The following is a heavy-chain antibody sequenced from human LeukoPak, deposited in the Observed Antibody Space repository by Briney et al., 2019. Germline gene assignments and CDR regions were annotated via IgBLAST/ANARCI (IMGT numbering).Heavy chain of an antibody. CDR2: INPNSGGT. V-gene: IGHV1-2*02. Sequence: ASVKVSCKASGYTFTGYYMHWVRQAPGQGLEWMGWINPNSGGTNYAQKFQGRVTMTRGTSISTAYMELSRLRSDDTAVYYCARDKGELLWSDAFDIWGQGTMVTVSP. CDR3: ARDKGELLWSDAFDI. D-gene: IGHD1-26*01. CDR1: GYTFTGYY. J-gene: IGHJ3*02.